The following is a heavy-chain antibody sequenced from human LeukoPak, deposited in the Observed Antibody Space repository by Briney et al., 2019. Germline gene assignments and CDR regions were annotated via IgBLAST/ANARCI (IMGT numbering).Heavy chain of an antibody. J-gene: IGHJ4*02. CDR2: IYYSGST. CDR3: ARADGGDTTAC. D-gene: IGHD2-21*02. CDR1: GGPISSGGYY. Sequence: PSETLCLTCTVSGGPISSGGYYWIWIRQHPGKGLEWIGYIYYSGSTYYNPSLKSRATISVDTSKNQFSLELSSVTASDTGVYYCARADGGDTTACWSQGTLVTVSS. V-gene: IGHV4-31*03.